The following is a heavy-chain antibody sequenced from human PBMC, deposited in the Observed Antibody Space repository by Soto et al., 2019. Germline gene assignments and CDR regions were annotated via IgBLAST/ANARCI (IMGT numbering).Heavy chain of an antibody. J-gene: IGHJ4*02. Sequence: GGSLRLSCAASGFTFSSYAMSWVRQAPGKGLECISVISGSGGSTYYADTVKGRFTISRDNSKNTLYLQMNSLRAEDSATYYCAKDLVLYSSSSPHYFDYWGQGSLVTVSS. D-gene: IGHD6-6*01. CDR2: ISGSGGST. CDR1: GFTFSSYA. V-gene: IGHV3-23*01. CDR3: AKDLVLYSSSSPHYFDY.